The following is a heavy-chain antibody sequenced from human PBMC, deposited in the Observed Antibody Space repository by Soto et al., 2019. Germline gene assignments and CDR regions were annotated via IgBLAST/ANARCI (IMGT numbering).Heavy chain of an antibody. D-gene: IGHD5-18*01. Sequence: QVQLVESGGGVVQPGRSLRLSCAASGFSFESYGMHWVRQAPGKGLEWVAAIWFDGSDRKYVDYVKGRFTISRDNSKNTVFLQRTSLSAEDTAVYYCVRGNGYTYGPFDNWGQGTLVTVSS. CDR1: GFSFESYG. CDR2: IWFDGSDR. V-gene: IGHV3-33*01. CDR3: VRGNGYTYGPFDN. J-gene: IGHJ4*02.